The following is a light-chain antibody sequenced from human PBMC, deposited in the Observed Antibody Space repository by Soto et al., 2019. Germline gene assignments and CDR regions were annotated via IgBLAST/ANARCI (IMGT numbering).Light chain of an antibody. J-gene: IGKJ2*01. CDR1: QSISSW. CDR3: QQYNSYSPLYT. Sequence: GDRVTITCRASQSISSWLAWYQQKPGKAPKLLIYDASSLESRVPSRFSGSGSGTEFTLTISSLQPDDFATYYCQQYNSYSPLYTFGQGTKLEIK. V-gene: IGKV1-5*01. CDR2: DAS.